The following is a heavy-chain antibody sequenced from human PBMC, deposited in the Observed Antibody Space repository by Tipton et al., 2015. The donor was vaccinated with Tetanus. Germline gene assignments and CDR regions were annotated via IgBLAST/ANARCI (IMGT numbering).Heavy chain of an antibody. Sequence: SLRLSCAASGFTFSSYWMSWVRQAPGKGLEWVSSISSTSSYIYYTDSLKGRFTISRDNAKISLYLQMNSLRAEDTAVYFCASGSALGSWGPGTLVSVSS. V-gene: IGHV3-21*01. CDR2: ISSTSSYI. CDR1: GFTFSSYW. D-gene: IGHD6-25*01. J-gene: IGHJ4*02. CDR3: ASGSALGS.